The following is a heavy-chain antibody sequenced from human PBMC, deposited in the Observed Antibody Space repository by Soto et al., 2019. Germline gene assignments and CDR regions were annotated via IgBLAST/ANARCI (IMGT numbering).Heavy chain of an antibody. V-gene: IGHV3-33*01. CDR2: IWYDGRNK. CDR1: GFTFSSYG. CDR3: ARDRWDSYVLKRYYYYGMDV. D-gene: IGHD5-18*01. J-gene: IGHJ6*02. Sequence: QVQLVESGGGVVQPGRSLRLSCAASGFTFSSYGMHWVRQAPVKGLEWVAVIWYDGRNKYYADSVKGRFTISRDNSKNTLYLQMNSLRAEDTAVYYCARDRWDSYVLKRYYYYGMDVWGQGTTVTVSS.